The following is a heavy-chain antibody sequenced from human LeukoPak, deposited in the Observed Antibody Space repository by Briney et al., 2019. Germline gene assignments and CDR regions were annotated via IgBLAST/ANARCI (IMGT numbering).Heavy chain of an antibody. CDR1: GYSLTSYW. CDR3: ARQQHPFSSLSPSFDY. Sequence: GEPLKISCKGSGYSLTSYWIGWVRQMPGKGPEWMGIIYPGDSDTRYSPSFQGQVTISADKSISTAYLQWSSLKASDTAMYYCARQQHPFSSLSPSFDYWGQGTLVTVSS. J-gene: IGHJ4*02. D-gene: IGHD6-6*01. V-gene: IGHV5-51*01. CDR2: IYPGDSDT.